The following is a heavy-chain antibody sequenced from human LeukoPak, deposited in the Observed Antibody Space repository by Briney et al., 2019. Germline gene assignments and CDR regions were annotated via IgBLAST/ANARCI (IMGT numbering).Heavy chain of an antibody. Sequence: GGSLRLSCAASGFTFGSYSMNWVRQAPGKGLEWVSSISSSSSYIYYADSVKGRFTISRDNAKNSLYLQMNSLRAEDTAVYYCARGTPPSRIAAAAPVGYWGQGTLVTVSS. CDR3: ARGTPPSRIAAAAPVGY. CDR2: ISSSSSYI. V-gene: IGHV3-21*01. D-gene: IGHD6-13*01. CDR1: GFTFGSYS. J-gene: IGHJ4*02.